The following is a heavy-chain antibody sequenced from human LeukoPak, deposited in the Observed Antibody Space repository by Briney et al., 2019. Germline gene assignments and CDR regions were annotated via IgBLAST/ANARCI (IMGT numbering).Heavy chain of an antibody. CDR3: AKGTRGTGAFFDY. V-gene: IGHV3-74*01. Sequence: SGRSLRLSCAASGFTFTTYWMHWLRQAPGKGLMWVSRVSPDGTRADYADSVKGRFTISRDNAKNTVSMQMNSLTTEDTAFYYCAKGTRGTGAFFDYWGQGSLVTVSS. D-gene: IGHD1-1*01. J-gene: IGHJ4*02. CDR1: GFTFTTYW. CDR2: VSPDGTRA.